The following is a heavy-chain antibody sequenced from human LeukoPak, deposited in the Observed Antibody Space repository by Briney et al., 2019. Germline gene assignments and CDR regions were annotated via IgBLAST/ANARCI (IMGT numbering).Heavy chain of an antibody. CDR1: GFTLSNYW. J-gene: IGHJ4*02. Sequence: PGGSLRPSCAASGFTLSNYWMHWGRQAPGKGLVWVSRINRDGRSTNYADSVKGRFTISRDNAKNTVFLQMNSLRAEDTAVYYCALPLRDGDFYFDYWGQGTLVTVSS. D-gene: IGHD4-17*01. CDR3: ALPLRDGDFYFDY. CDR2: INRDGRST. V-gene: IGHV3-74*01.